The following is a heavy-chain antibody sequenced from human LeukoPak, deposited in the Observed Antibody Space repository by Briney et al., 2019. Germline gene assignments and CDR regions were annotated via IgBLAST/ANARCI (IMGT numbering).Heavy chain of an antibody. V-gene: IGHV3-9*03. D-gene: IGHD4-17*01. CDR1: GFTFDDYA. CDR2: ISWNSGSI. CDR3: AKGKGPPNYGDYFYYFDY. J-gene: IGHJ4*02. Sequence: GGSLRLSCAASGFTFDDYAMHWVRQAPGKGLEWVSGISWNSGSIGYADSVKGRFTISRDNAKNSLYLQMNSLRAEDMALYYCAKGKGPPNYGDYFYYFDYWGQGTLVTVSS.